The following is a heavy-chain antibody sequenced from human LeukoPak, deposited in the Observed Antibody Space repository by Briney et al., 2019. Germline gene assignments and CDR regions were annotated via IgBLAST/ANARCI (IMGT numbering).Heavy chain of an antibody. J-gene: IGHJ4*02. CDR3: ARRRGSSTSCYTY. D-gene: IGHD2-2*02. CDR1: GGSFSGYY. Sequence: SETLSLTCAVYGGSFSGYYWSWIRQPPGKGLEWIGEINHSGSTNYNPSLKSRVTISVDTSKNQFSLKLSSVTAADTAVYYCARRRGSSTSCYTYWGQGTLVTVSS. V-gene: IGHV4-34*01. CDR2: INHSGST.